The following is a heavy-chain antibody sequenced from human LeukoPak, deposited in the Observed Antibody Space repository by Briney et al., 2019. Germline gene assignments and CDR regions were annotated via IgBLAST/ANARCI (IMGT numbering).Heavy chain of an antibody. J-gene: IGHJ6*02. V-gene: IGHV3-30*18. Sequence: GGSLRLSCAASGFTFSSYGMHWVRQAPGKGLEGVAVISYDGSNKYYADAVKGRFTISRDNSKNTLYLQMNSLRAEDTAVYYCAKAPLTMVYYYGMDVWGQGTTVTVSS. CDR2: ISYDGSNK. D-gene: IGHD3-10*01. CDR3: AKAPLTMVYYYGMDV. CDR1: GFTFSSYG.